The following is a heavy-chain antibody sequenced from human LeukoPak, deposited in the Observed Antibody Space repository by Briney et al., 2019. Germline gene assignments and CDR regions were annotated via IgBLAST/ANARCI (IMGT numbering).Heavy chain of an antibody. CDR1: GFTFSSYA. D-gene: IGHD6-19*01. Sequence: GGSLRQSCATPGFTFSSYAMSWVRQAPGKGLERVSAISGSGGSTYYADSVKGRLTISRDNSKNALYLQRNSVRAEDTAVYYCAKAGLDLYYYHGMDVWGQGATVTV. J-gene: IGHJ6*02. CDR2: ISGSGGST. CDR3: AKAGLDLYYYHGMDV. V-gene: IGHV3-23*01.